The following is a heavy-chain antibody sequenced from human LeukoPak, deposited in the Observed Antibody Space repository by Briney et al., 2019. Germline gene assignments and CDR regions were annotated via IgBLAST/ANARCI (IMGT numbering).Heavy chain of an antibody. CDR3: ARELDATYGMDV. CDR1: GGSISSGDYY. D-gene: IGHD2-2*01. CDR2: IYYSGST. V-gene: IGHV4-30-4*02. J-gene: IGHJ6*02. Sequence: SDTLSLTCTVSGGSISSGDYYWSWIRQPPGKGLEWIGYIYYSGSTYYNPSLKSRVTISVDTSKNQFSLKLSSVTAADTAVYYCARELDATYGMDVWGQGTTVTVSS.